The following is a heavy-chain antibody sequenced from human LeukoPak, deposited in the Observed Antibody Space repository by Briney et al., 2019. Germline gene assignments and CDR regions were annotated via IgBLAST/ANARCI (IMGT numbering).Heavy chain of an antibody. CDR1: GFTFSNYW. V-gene: IGHV3-7*01. J-gene: IGHJ4*02. D-gene: IGHD6-13*01. CDR3: ARDGTAAGIEGY. CDR2: IKEEGSEK. Sequence: PGGSLRLSCAASGFTFSNYWMTWVRPAPGKGLGWVANIKEEGSEKHYVDSVRGRFTVSRDNAKNSLYLQMNSLRAEDTAVYYCARDGTAAGIEGYWGQGTLVTVSS.